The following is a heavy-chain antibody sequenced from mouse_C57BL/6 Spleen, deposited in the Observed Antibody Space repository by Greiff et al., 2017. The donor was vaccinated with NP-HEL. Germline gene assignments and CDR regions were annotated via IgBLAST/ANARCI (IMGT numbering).Heavy chain of an antibody. CDR3: ARDYGSSFDY. Sequence: EVKVVESEGGLVQPGSSMKLSCTASGFTFSDYYMAWVRQVPEKGLEWVANINYDGSSTYYLDSLKSRFIISRDNAKNILYLQMSSLTSEDTATYYCARDYGSSFDYWGQGTTLTVSS. V-gene: IGHV5-16*01. J-gene: IGHJ2*01. CDR1: GFTFSDYY. CDR2: INYDGSST. D-gene: IGHD1-1*01.